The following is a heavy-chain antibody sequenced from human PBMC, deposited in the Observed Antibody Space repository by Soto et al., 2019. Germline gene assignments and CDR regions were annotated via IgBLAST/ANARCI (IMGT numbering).Heavy chain of an antibody. CDR1: GFTFSSYA. V-gene: IGHV3-30-3*01. CDR3: ERPLRITMVRGVIDDYYYYYGMDV. CDR2: ISYDGSNK. Sequence: QVQLVESGGGVVQPGRSLRLSCAASGFTFSSYAMHWVRQAPGKGLEWVAAISYDGSNKYYADSVKGRFTISRDNSKNPLYLQMNSLRAEDMAVYYCERPLRITMVRGVIDDYYYYYGMDVWGQGTTVTVSS. D-gene: IGHD3-10*01. J-gene: IGHJ6*02.